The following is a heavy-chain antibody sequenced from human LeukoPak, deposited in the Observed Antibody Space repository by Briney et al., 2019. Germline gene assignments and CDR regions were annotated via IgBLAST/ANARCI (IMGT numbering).Heavy chain of an antibody. V-gene: IGHV3-23*01. J-gene: IGHJ4*02. CDR1: GFTFSSYA. Sequence: GGSLRLSCEASGFTFSSYAMSWVRQAPGKGLXWVSAISGSGGXXXYXXXXKGRFTISXXNSKNTLYLQMNSLRAEDTAVYYCAKGIKLWPFDYWGQGTLVTVSS. D-gene: IGHD1-1*01. CDR3: AKGIKLWPFDY. CDR2: ISGSGGXX.